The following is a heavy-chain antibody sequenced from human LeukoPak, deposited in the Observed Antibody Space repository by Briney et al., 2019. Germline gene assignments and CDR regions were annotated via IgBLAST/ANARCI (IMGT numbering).Heavy chain of an antibody. Sequence: GASVKVSCKASGYTFTTYDINWVRQATGQGLEWMGWMNPNSGNTGYAQKFQGRVTITRDTSASTAYMELSSLRSEDTAVYYCARPLGVVTSAFDIWGQGTMVTVSS. V-gene: IGHV1-8*01. CDR1: GYTFTTYD. J-gene: IGHJ3*02. CDR2: MNPNSGNT. D-gene: IGHD4-23*01. CDR3: ARPLGVVTSAFDI.